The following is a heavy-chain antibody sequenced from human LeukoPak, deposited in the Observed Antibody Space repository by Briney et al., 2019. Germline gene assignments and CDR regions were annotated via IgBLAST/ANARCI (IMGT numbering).Heavy chain of an antibody. J-gene: IGHJ4*02. CDR3: AKDAGSVWGSYRSSYFDY. CDR2: ISGSGGST. CDR1: GFTFSSYA. Sequence: GGSLRLSCAASGFTFSSYAMSWVRQAPGKGLEWVSAISGSGGSTYYADSVKGRFTISRDNSKNTLYLQVNSLRAEDTAVYYCAKDAGSVWGSYRSSYFDYWGQGTLVTVSS. D-gene: IGHD3-16*02. V-gene: IGHV3-23*01.